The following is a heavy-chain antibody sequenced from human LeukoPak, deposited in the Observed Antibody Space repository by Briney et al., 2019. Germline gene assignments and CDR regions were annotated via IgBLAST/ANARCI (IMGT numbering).Heavy chain of an antibody. CDR3: GRWLQSTNAFDI. J-gene: IGHJ3*02. CDR2: ISYDGSNK. D-gene: IGHD5-24*01. CDR1: GFTFSSYA. Sequence: PGGSLRLSCAASGFTFSSYAMHWVRQAPGKGLEWVAVISYDGSNKYYADSVKGRFTISRDNSKNTLYLQMNSLRAEDTAVYYCGRWLQSTNAFDIWGQGTMVTVSS. V-gene: IGHV3-30-3*01.